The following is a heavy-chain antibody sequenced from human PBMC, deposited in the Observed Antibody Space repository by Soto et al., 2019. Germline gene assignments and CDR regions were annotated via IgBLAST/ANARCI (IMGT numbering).Heavy chain of an antibody. Sequence: GGLMRRWYPAEEGTCGYYDKSWLRKEPGKGLEWVSYISSSSSYTNYADSVKGRFTISRDNAKNSLYLQMNSLRVEDTAVYYCAREANHYYGSGTYYNFLVHGTFDV. CDR2: ISSSSSYT. CDR3: AREANHYYGSGTYYNFLVHGTFDV. V-gene: IGHV3-11*06. J-gene: IGHJ3*01. D-gene: IGHD3-10*01. CDR1: EGTCGYYD.